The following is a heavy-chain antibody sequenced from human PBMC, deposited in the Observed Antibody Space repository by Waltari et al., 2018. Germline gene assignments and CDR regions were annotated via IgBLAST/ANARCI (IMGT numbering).Heavy chain of an antibody. Sequence: EVQLVQSGAEVKKPGESLRISCETSGYSFSNYWIGWVRQMPGKGREWMGFIYPHDSDTRYSPSFQGQVTISADKSITTAYLQWSSLKASDTAIYFCAIRYGSGSLTFNIWGQGTMVIVSS. CDR1: GYSFSNYW. CDR2: IYPHDSDT. D-gene: IGHD3-10*01. CDR3: AIRYGSGSLTFNI. J-gene: IGHJ3*02. V-gene: IGHV5-51*01.